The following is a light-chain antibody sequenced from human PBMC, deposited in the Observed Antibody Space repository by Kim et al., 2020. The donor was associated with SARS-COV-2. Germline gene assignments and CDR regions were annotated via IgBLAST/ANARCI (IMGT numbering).Light chain of an antibody. Sequence: GQRVRIRCQGDSLRICYASWYRQKPAQATVLVIYGKNNRPSGIPDRFSCSSSGNTASLTITGAQAEDEADYYCNSWDRSDNHLWVFGGGTKVTVL. CDR1: SLRICY. V-gene: IGLV3-19*01. J-gene: IGLJ3*02. CDR3: NSWDRSDNHLWV. CDR2: GKN.